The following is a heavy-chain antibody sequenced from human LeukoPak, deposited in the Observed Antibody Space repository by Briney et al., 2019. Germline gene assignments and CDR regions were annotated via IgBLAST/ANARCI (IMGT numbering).Heavy chain of an antibody. J-gene: IGHJ4*02. CDR1: GFTFSTYM. CDR3: ARGSSGVDY. D-gene: IGHD3-10*01. CDR2: ISSSSSYM. V-gene: IGHV3-21*01. Sequence: GGSLRLSCAASGFTFSTYMMTWVSQAPGKGREWVSSISSSSSYMYYADSGKGPFIISRDNPKNPLYSQMNSLRAEDTAVYYCARGSSGVDYWGQGTMVTVSS.